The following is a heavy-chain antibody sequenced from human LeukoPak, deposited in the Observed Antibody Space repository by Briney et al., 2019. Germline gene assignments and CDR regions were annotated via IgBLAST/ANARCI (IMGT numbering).Heavy chain of an antibody. CDR2: INPNSGGT. D-gene: IGHD4-11*01. V-gene: IGHV1-2*02. CDR1: GYTFTGYD. CDR3: ARDPYSNYFDY. Sequence: ASVKVSCTASGYTFTGYDMHWVRQAPGQGLEWMGWINPNSGGTNYAQKFQGRVTMTRDTSISTAYMELSRLRSDDTAVYYCARDPYSNYFDYWGQGTLVTVSS. J-gene: IGHJ4*02.